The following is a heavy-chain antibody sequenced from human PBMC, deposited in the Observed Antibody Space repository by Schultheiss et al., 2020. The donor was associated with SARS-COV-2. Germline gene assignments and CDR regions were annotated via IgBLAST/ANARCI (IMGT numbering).Heavy chain of an antibody. V-gene: IGHV3-23*01. Sequence: GGSLRLSCAASGFTFSSYAMSWVRQAPGKGLEWVSSMSGSGETTYYAESVKGRFTISRDNAKNSLYLQMNSLRAEDTAVYYCARAGNTWIDYWGQGTLVTVSS. CDR3: ARAGNTWIDY. CDR1: GFTFSSYA. CDR2: MSGSGETT. J-gene: IGHJ4*02. D-gene: IGHD3-16*01.